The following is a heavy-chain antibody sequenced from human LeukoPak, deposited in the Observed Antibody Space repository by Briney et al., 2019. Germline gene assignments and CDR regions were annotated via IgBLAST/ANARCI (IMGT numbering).Heavy chain of an antibody. CDR3: AREILERPYFDY. V-gene: IGHV3-30*04. D-gene: IGHD1-1*01. Sequence: PGRSLRLSCAASGFTFSSYAMHWVRQAPGKGLEWVAVISYDGSNKYYADSVKGRFTISRDNSKNTLYLQMNSLRAEDTAVYYCAREILERPYFDYWGQGTLVTVSS. CDR2: ISYDGSNK. J-gene: IGHJ4*02. CDR1: GFTFSSYA.